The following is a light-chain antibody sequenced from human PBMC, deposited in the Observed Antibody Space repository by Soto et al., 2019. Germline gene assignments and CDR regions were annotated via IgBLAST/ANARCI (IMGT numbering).Light chain of an antibody. CDR1: QGIRND. V-gene: IGKV1-6*01. CDR3: LQDYNYPWT. Sequence: AIQVTQSPSSLSASIGDRVSITCRASQGIRNDLGWYQQKPGKAPKLLVYTASNLQSGVPSRFSGSGSGTDFTLTISSLQPEDFATYYCLQDYNYPWTFGQGTKVDIK. J-gene: IGKJ1*01. CDR2: TAS.